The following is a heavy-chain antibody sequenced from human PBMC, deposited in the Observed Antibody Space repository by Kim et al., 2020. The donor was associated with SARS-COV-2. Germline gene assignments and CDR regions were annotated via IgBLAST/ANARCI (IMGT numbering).Heavy chain of an antibody. V-gene: IGHV3-11*01. J-gene: IGHJ4*02. CDR3: ARVGSTVAAGTIDY. D-gene: IGHD6-13*01. Sequence: ANSWKGRLTTARENAKNSLYLQRNSLRAEDTALYYCARVGSTVAAGTIDYWGQGTLVTVSS.